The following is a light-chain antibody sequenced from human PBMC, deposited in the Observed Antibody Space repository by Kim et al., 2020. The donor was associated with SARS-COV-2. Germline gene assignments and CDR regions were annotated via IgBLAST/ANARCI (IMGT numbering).Light chain of an antibody. CDR1: TFGSKS. J-gene: IGLJ2*01. Sequence: PGTTATIPCGRNTFGSKSVHWYQQKPDPAPVVVMYYARDRPSGIPERYSGSNSRNMATLTISRVEAGDEADYYCQLWDSSRDHVVFGGGTRLTVL. CDR3: QLWDSSRDHVV. CDR2: YAR. V-gene: IGLV3-21*04.